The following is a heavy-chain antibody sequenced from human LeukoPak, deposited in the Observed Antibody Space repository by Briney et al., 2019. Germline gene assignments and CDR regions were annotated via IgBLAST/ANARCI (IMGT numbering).Heavy chain of an antibody. Sequence: GASVKVSCKTSGYTFTGYYMHWVRQAPGQGLEWMGRINPNSGGTNYAQKFQGRVTMTRDTSITTAYMELSSLRSDDTAVYYCASWDWNPTYYFDYWGQGTLVTVSS. D-gene: IGHD1-1*01. CDR2: INPNSGGT. CDR3: ASWDWNPTYYFDY. V-gene: IGHV1-2*06. J-gene: IGHJ4*02. CDR1: GYTFTGYY.